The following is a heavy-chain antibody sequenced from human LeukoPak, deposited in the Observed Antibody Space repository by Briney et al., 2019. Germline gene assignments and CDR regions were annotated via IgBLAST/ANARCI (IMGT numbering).Heavy chain of an antibody. CDR1: GFTFSNYW. V-gene: IGHV3-74*01. J-gene: IGHJ6*03. CDR3: ARDGDTVLTRGYYYYMDV. D-gene: IGHD4-23*01. Sequence: PGGSLRLSCAVSGFTFSNYWMNWVRQVPGKGLMWVSRMSGDGSSTNYADSVKGRFTISRDNAKNTLYLQMNSLRVEDTALYYCARDGDTVLTRGYYYYMDVWGKGTTVTVSS. CDR2: MSGDGSST.